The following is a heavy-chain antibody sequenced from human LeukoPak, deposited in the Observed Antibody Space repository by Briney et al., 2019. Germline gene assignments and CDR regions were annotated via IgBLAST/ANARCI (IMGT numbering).Heavy chain of an antibody. J-gene: IGHJ4*02. CDR1: GFTVSSNY. Sequence: GGSLRLSCAGSGFTVSSNYMSWVRQAPGKGLEWVSVIYSGDSTHYADSVKGRFIISRDNSKNTVYLQMNSLRAEDTAVYYCARDRAVADGRLYYWGQGTLVTVSS. V-gene: IGHV3-66*01. CDR3: ARDRAVADGRLYY. CDR2: IYSGDST. D-gene: IGHD6-19*01.